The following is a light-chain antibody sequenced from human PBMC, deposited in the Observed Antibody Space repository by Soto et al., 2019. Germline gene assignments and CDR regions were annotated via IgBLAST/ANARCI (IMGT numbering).Light chain of an antibody. CDR3: HQYNNWPPWT. V-gene: IGKV3-15*01. CDR1: RRISRN. CDR2: GAS. Sequence: VVVTQSPATLSVSPGERATLSCRASRRISRNLAWYQQKPGQAPRLLIYGASTSSTGIPARFSGSGSETAFTLTISTLQSEDFAVYYCHQYNNWPPWTFGQGTKGDIK. J-gene: IGKJ1*01.